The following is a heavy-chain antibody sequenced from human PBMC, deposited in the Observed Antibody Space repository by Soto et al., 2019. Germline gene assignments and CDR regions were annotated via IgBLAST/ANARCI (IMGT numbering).Heavy chain of an antibody. Sequence: ASVKVSCKASGYTFTSYGISWVRQAPGQGLEWMGWISAYNGNTNYAQKLQGRVTMTTDTSTSTAYMELRSLRSDDTAVYYCARGDVVVPAAKTYYYYYYMDVWGQGTTVPVSS. V-gene: IGHV1-18*01. CDR1: GYTFTSYG. CDR2: ISAYNGNT. J-gene: IGHJ6*03. CDR3: ARGDVVVPAAKTYYYYYYMDV. D-gene: IGHD2-2*01.